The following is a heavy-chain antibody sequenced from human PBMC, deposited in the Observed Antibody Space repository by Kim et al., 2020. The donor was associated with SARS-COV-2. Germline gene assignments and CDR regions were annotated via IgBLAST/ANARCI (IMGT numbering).Heavy chain of an antibody. Sequence: SETLSLTCTVSGGYISSSYWSWIRQTPGKELEWVGYIYNSVNTDYNPSLESRVTISIDTSKNQFSLNLNSVTAADTAICYCARGPYSRPDYLDYWGQGILDTVSS. CDR1: GGYISSSY. CDR2: IYNSVNT. J-gene: IGHJ4*02. V-gene: IGHV4-59*01. CDR3: ARGPYSRPDYLDY. D-gene: IGHD2-15*01.